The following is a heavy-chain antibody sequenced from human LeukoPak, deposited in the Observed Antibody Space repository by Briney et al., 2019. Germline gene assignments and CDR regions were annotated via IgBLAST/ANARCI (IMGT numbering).Heavy chain of an antibody. V-gene: IGHV3-21*01. CDR1: GFTFSRHW. Sequence: NPGGSLRLSCAASGFTFSRHWMHWVRQAPGKGLEWVSSISSSSSYIYYADSVKGRFTISRDNAKNSLYLQMNSLRAEDTAVYYCARDVDLEEYYDFWSGYYPPQDYYGMDVWGQGTTVTVSS. D-gene: IGHD3-3*01. J-gene: IGHJ6*02. CDR3: ARDVDLEEYYDFWSGYYPPQDYYGMDV. CDR2: ISSSSSYI.